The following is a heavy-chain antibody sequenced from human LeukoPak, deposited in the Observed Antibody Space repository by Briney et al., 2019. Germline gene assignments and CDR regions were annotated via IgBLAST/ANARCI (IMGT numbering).Heavy chain of an antibody. Sequence: ASVKVSCKASGYTFTSYGISWVRQAPGQGLEWMGWISAYNGNTNYAQKLQGRVTMTTDTSTSTDYMELRSLRSDDTAVYYCASLIVGAQTSFDYWGQGTLVTVSS. CDR1: GYTFTSYG. J-gene: IGHJ4*02. V-gene: IGHV1-18*01. CDR3: ASLIVGAQTSFDY. D-gene: IGHD1-26*01. CDR2: ISAYNGNT.